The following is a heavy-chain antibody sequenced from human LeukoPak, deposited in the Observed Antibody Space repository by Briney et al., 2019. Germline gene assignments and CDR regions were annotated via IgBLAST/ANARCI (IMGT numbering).Heavy chain of an antibody. CDR1: GGSISSSSYY. J-gene: IGHJ4*02. CDR3: AREEYCGSTSCLTPIDY. Sequence: SETLSLTCTVSGGSISSSSYYWGWIRQPPGWGVEWIGSIYYSGSTYYNPSLKSRVTISVDTSKNQFSLKLSSMTAADTAVYYCAREEYCGSTSCLTPIDYWGQGTLVTVSS. D-gene: IGHD2-2*01. V-gene: IGHV4-39*02. CDR2: IYYSGST.